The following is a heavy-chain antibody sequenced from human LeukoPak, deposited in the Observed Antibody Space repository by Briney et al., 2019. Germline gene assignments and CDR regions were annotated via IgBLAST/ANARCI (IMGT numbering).Heavy chain of an antibody. J-gene: IGHJ4*02. CDR2: IKQDGSEK. D-gene: IGHD3-10*01. Sequence: GGSLRLSCAASGFTFSSYWMSWVRQAPGKGLEWVANIKQDGSEKYYVGSVKGRFTISRDNAKNSLYLQMNSLRAEDTAVYYCARVLWFGELLPYYFDYWGQGTLVTVSS. V-gene: IGHV3-7*04. CDR3: ARVLWFGELLPYYFDY. CDR1: GFTFSSYW.